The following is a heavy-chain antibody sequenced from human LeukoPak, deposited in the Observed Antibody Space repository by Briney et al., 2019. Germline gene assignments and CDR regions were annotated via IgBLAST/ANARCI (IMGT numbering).Heavy chain of an antibody. V-gene: IGHV4-34*01. Sequence: SETLTLTCAVYGGSFSGYYWSWIRQPPGKGLEWIGEINHSGSTNYNPSLKSRVTISVDTSKNQFSLKLSSVTAADTAVYYCASRSSGWSSFDYWGQGTLVTVTS. CDR2: INHSGST. D-gene: IGHD6-19*01. J-gene: IGHJ4*02. CDR3: ASRSSGWSSFDY. CDR1: GGSFSGYY.